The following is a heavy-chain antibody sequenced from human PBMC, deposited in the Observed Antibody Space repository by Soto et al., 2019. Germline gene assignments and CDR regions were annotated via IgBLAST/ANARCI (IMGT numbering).Heavy chain of an antibody. CDR3: ALYTAYFDY. D-gene: IGHD1-20*01. CDR2: INHSGST. CDR1: GGSFSGYY. V-gene: IGHV4-34*01. J-gene: IGHJ4*02. Sequence: SETLSLTCAVYGGSFSGYYWSWIRQPPGKGLEWIGEINHSGSTNYNPSLKSRVTISVDTSKNQFSLKLSSVTAADTAVYYRALYTAYFDYWGQGTLVTVSS.